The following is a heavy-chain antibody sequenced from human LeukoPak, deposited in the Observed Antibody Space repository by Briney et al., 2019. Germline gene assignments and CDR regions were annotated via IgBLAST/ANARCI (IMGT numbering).Heavy chain of an antibody. J-gene: IGHJ3*02. CDR3: AKGDLRYPGAFDI. V-gene: IGHV3-23*01. Sequence: GGSLRLSCAPSGFTFSSYAMSWVRQAPGKGLEWVSDISVSGASTYYADSVKGRYTISRDNSKNTLSLQMDSLRAEDTAIYYCAKGDLRYPGAFDIWGQGTMVTVSS. CDR1: GFTFSSYA. CDR2: ISVSGAST. D-gene: IGHD3-9*01.